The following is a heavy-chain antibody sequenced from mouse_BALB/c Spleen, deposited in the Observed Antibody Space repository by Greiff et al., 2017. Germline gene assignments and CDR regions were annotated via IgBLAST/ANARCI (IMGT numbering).Heavy chain of an antibody. J-gene: IGHJ4*01. CDR2: IWSDGST. CDR1: GFSLTSYG. CDR3: ARHGDYGYAMDY. Sequence: VMLVESGPDLVAPSQSLSISCTVSGFSLTSYGVHWVRQPPGKGLEWLVVIWSDGSTTYNSALKSRLSISKDNSKSQVFLKMNSLQTDDTAMYYCARHGDYGYAMDYWGQGTSVTVSS. V-gene: IGHV2-6-2*01. D-gene: IGHD2-13*01.